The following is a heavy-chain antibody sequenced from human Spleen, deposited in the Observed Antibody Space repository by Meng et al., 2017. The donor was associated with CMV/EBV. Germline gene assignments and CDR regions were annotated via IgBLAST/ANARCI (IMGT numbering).Heavy chain of an antibody. CDR3: ATGTGKTDFDY. CDR1: GFTFSNTW. Sequence: AAAGFTFSNTWRNWVRQAPGKGLEWVGRVKANAEGGTIDYAALVEGRFTISRDDSRTTLFLHMNSLKTEDTAVYYCATGTGKTDFDYWGQGTLVTVSS. CDR2: VKANAEGGTI. V-gene: IGHV3-15*01. D-gene: IGHD3-10*01. J-gene: IGHJ4*02.